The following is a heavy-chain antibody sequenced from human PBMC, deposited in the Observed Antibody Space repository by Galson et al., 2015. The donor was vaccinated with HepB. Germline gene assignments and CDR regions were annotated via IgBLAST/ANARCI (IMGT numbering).Heavy chain of an antibody. J-gene: IGHJ4*02. CDR1: GFTFSSYG. D-gene: IGHD2-15*01. CDR2: IWYDGSNK. V-gene: IGHV3-33*01. Sequence: SLRLSCAASGFTFSSYGIHWVRQAPGKGLEWVAVIWYDGSNKYYADSVKGRFTISRDNSKNTLYLQMNSLRAEDTAVYYCSRGGSGENDYWGQGTLVTVSS. CDR3: SRGGSGENDY.